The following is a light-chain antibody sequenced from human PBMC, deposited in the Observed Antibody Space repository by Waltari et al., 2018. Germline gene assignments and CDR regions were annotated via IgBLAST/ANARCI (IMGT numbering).Light chain of an antibody. CDR1: QAISNY. J-gene: IGKJ4*01. V-gene: IGKV1-33*01. CDR3: QQFHKL. CDR2: DAS. Sequence: DIQMTQSPSSLSTSVGDRVTITCQASQAISNYLRWNQQKPGKAPRLLIYDASNLETGVPSRFSGRGSGTDFTVTISSMQPENLATYSCQQFHKLVGGGTKVQI.